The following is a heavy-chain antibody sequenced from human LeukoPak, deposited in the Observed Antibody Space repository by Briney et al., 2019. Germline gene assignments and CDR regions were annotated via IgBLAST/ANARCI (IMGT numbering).Heavy chain of an antibody. D-gene: IGHD3-10*01. Sequence: GGSLRLSCGAFGFTFSSFWMHWVRQTPGKGLVWVSRINTDGSTTSYADSVKGRFTISRDNAKNTLYLQMNSLRAEDTAVYYCTTDTFGEHDHWGQGTLVTVSS. J-gene: IGHJ4*02. V-gene: IGHV3-74*01. CDR3: TTDTFGEHDH. CDR1: GFTFSSFW. CDR2: INTDGSTT.